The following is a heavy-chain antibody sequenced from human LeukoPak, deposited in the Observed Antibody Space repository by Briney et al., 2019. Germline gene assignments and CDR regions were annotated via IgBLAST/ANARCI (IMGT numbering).Heavy chain of an antibody. CDR3: ARVGTYCGGDCYFDY. CDR2: IIPIFGIA. Sequence: SVKVSCKASGGTFSSYAISWVRQAPGQGLEWMGGIIPIFGIANYAQKFQGRVTITADESTSTAYMELSSLRSEDTAVYYCARVGTYCGGDCYFDYWGQGTLVTVSS. CDR1: GGTFSSYA. V-gene: IGHV1-69*13. J-gene: IGHJ4*02. D-gene: IGHD2-21*01.